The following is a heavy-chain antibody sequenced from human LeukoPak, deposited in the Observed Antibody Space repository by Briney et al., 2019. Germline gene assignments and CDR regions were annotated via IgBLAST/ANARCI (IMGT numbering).Heavy chain of an antibody. V-gene: IGHV3-7*03. J-gene: IGHJ4*02. D-gene: IGHD3-9*01. CDR2: IKQDGSEK. CDR3: AKASDYDILTGYSLDY. CDR1: GFTFSSYW. Sequence: GGPLRLSCAASGFTFSSYWMSWVRQAPGKGLEWVANIKQDGSEKYYVDPVKGRFTISRDNAKNSLYLQMNSLRAEDMALYYCAKASDYDILTGYSLDYWGQGTLVTVSS.